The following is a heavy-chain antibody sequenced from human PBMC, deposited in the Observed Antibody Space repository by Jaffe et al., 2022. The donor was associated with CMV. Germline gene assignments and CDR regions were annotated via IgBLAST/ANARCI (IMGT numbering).Heavy chain of an antibody. V-gene: IGHV4-34*01. CDR3: ARVTTVTTHYFDY. D-gene: IGHD4-17*01. Sequence: QVQLQQWGAGLLKPSETLSLTCAVYGGSFSGYYWSWIRQPPGKGLEWIGEINHSGSTNYNPSLKSRVTISVDTSKNQFSLKLSSVTAADTAVYYCARVTTVTTHYFDYWGQGTLVTVSS. CDR1: GGSFSGYY. J-gene: IGHJ4*02. CDR2: INHSGST.